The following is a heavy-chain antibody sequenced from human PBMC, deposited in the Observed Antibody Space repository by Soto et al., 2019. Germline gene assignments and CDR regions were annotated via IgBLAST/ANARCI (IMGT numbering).Heavy chain of an antibody. V-gene: IGHV1-3*01. CDR2: IKPGTGTT. Sequence: ASVKVSCKTSGYSFITNAMHWVRQAPGQRLEWLGWIKPGTGTTKYSQKFQGRVNITRDTSASTAYLELSTLRSEDTAVYFCARGPYIAAAGEFDYWGQGTLVTVSS. CDR3: ARGPYIAAAGEFDY. CDR1: GYSFITNA. D-gene: IGHD6-13*01. J-gene: IGHJ4*02.